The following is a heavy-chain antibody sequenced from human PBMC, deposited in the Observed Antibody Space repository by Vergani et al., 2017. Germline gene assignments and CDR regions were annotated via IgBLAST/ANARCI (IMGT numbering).Heavy chain of an antibody. J-gene: IGHJ6*02. CDR3: ARDRVDIVATTTYYYYYYGMDV. CDR1: VFTVSIDY. V-gene: IGHV3-53*04. CDR2: IYSGGST. D-gene: IGHD5-12*01. Sequence: EVQRVESGGGLFQPGGSLRLSCAASVFTVSIDYMSWVRQAPGKGLEWVSVIYSGGSTYYAYSGKGRFTISRHNSKNTLYLQMNSLRAEDTAVYYCARDRVDIVATTTYYYYYYGMDVWGQGTTVTVSS.